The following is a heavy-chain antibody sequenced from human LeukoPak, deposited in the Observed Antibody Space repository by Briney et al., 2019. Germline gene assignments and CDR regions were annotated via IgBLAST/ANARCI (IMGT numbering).Heavy chain of an antibody. CDR1: GGTFSSYA. Sequence: PAVSVKVSCKASGGTFSSYAISWVRQAPGQGLEWMGGMNPNSGNTGYAQKFQGRVTMTRNTSISTAYMELSSLRSEDTAVYYCARGIAAADFDYWGQGTLVTVSS. CDR2: MNPNSGNT. J-gene: IGHJ4*02. D-gene: IGHD6-13*01. V-gene: IGHV1-8*02. CDR3: ARGIAAADFDY.